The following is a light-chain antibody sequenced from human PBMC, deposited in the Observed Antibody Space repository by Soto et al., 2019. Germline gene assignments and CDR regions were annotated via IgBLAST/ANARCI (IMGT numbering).Light chain of an antibody. CDR3: QQYNNWPPYT. CDR1: ESVSSN. J-gene: IGKJ2*01. V-gene: IGKV3-15*01. CDR2: GAS. Sequence: EIVMTQSPVTLSVSPGERATLSCRASESVSSNLAWYQQKPVQAPRLLIYGASTRATGIPARFSGSGSGTEFTLTISSLQSEDFAVYYCQQYNNWPPYTFGQGTKLEIK.